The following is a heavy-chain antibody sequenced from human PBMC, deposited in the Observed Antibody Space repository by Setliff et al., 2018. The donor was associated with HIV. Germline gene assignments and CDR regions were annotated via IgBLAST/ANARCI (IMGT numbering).Heavy chain of an antibody. D-gene: IGHD2-15*01. J-gene: IGHJ3*02. CDR1: GGTFSSYP. CDR3: ARRKYCSGGSCYSADGAFDI. Sequence: GASVKVSCKASGGTFSSYPISWVRQAPGQGLEWMGGIIPIFGTTHYAQKFQGRVTVTADESTSTAYMQLSSLRSDDTAVYYCARRKYCSGGSCYSADGAFDIWGQGTMVTVSS. V-gene: IGHV1-69*13. CDR2: IIPIFGTT.